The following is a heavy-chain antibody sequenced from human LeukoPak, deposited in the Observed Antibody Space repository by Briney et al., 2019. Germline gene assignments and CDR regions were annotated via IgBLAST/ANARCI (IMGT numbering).Heavy chain of an antibody. CDR2: ISYDGTDK. CDR1: VFTFRNYG. J-gene: IGHJ4*02. CDR3: AKDPDSGIAAAGTDDY. V-gene: IGHV3-30*18. Sequence: GGSLRLSCAASVFTFRNYGMHWVRQAPGKGLEWVAGISYDGTDKNYANSVKGRFTVSRDNSKNTLYLQMNSLRAEDTAVYYCAKDPDSGIAAAGTDDYWGQGTLVTVSS. D-gene: IGHD6-13*01.